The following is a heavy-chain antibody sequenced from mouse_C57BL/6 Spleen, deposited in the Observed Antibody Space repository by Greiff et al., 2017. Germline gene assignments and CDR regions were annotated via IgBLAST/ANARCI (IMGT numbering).Heavy chain of an antibody. Sequence: VKLQQSGAELVRPGTSVKVSCKASGYAFTNYLIEWVKQRPGQGLEWIGVINPGSGGTNYNEKFKGKATLTADKSSSTAYMQLSSLTSEDSAVYFCARNYGSENFDCWGQGTTLTVSS. V-gene: IGHV1-54*01. CDR1: GYAFTNYL. CDR2: INPGSGGT. CDR3: ARNYGSENFDC. J-gene: IGHJ2*01. D-gene: IGHD1-1*01.